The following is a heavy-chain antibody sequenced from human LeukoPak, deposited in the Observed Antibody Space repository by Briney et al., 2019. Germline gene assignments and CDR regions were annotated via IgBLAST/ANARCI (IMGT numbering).Heavy chain of an antibody. D-gene: IGHD3-10*01. Sequence: ASVKVSCKASGYAFSRYAMNWVRQAPGQGLEWMGWINTNTGNPTYAQGFTGRFVFSLDTSVNTAFLQINSLRAEDTAVYYCARDETREYLDYWGQGTLVTVSS. CDR3: ARDETREYLDY. CDR1: GYAFSRYA. J-gene: IGHJ4*02. V-gene: IGHV7-4-1*02. CDR2: INTNTGNP.